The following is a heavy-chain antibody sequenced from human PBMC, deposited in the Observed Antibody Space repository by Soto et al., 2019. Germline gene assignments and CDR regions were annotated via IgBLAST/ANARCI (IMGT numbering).Heavy chain of an antibody. CDR1: GFTFSDYY. J-gene: IGHJ5*02. V-gene: IGHV3-11*01. Sequence: PGGSLRLSCAASGFTFSDYYMSWIRQAPGKGLEWVSYISSSGSTIYYADSVKGRFTISRDNAKNSLYLQMNSLRAEDTAVYYCARPSDGYIFNWFDPWGQGTLVTVSS. CDR2: ISSSGSTI. D-gene: IGHD5-12*01. CDR3: ARPSDGYIFNWFDP.